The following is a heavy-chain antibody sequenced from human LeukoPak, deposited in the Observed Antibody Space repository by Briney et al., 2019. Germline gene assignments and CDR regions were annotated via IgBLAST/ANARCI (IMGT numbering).Heavy chain of an antibody. CDR1: GLYFTDAW. V-gene: IGHV3-15*01. Sequence: GGSLRLSCAVSGLYFTDAWMSWVRLAPGKGLEWVGRIKSNVDGGTADYMTPVKGRFTISRDDSKNTLYLQLNSLKTEDTAIYCCMSDPLHKGGVDYWGQGAVVTVSS. D-gene: IGHD3-16*01. J-gene: IGHJ4*02. CDR2: IKSNVDGGTA. CDR3: MSDPLHKGGVDY.